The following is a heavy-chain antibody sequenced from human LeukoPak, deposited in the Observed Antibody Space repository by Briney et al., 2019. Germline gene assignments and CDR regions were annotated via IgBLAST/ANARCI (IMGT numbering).Heavy chain of an antibody. J-gene: IGHJ5*02. V-gene: IGHV1-18*04. CDR1: GSTFTSYG. CDR3: ARDWSFGSGSYNNWFDP. D-gene: IGHD3-10*01. Sequence: GASVKVSCKASGSTFTSYGISLVRQAPGQGLELMGWISAYNGNTNYAQKLQGRVTMTTDTSTSTDYMELRSLRSDDTAVYYCARDWSFGSGSYNNWFDPWGQGTLVTVSS. CDR2: ISAYNGNT.